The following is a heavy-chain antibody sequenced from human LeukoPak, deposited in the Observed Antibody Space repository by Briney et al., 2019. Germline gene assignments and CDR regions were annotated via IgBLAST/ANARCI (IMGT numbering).Heavy chain of an antibody. J-gene: IGHJ3*02. V-gene: IGHV4-59*01. CDR1: GGSSSDYY. CDR2: IYYSGRT. CDR3: ARDFRGSVDAFDI. Sequence: SETLSLTCTVSGGSSSDYYWNWMRQPPGKGLEWIGYIYYSGRTNYNPSLKSRVSISVDTSKNQFSLKLSSVTAADTAVYYCARDFRGSVDAFDIWGQGTMVAVSS.